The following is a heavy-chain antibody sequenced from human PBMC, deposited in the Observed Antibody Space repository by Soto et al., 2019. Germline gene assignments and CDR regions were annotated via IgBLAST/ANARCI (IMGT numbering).Heavy chain of an antibody. CDR2: IYSSGST. V-gene: IGHV4-59*08. J-gene: IGHJ4*02. CDR3: ARQYCISTRCYQYFEY. Sequence: PSETLSLTCTVSGGSINSYYWSWIRQSPEKGLEWIGYIYSSGSTNYNPSLKSRVTISVDTSKNQFSLKLSSVTAADTAVYYCARQYCISTRCYQYFEYWGQGTLVTVSS. D-gene: IGHD2-2*01. CDR1: GGSINSYY.